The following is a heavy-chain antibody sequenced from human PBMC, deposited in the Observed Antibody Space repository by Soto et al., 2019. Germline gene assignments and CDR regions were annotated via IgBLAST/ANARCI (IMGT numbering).Heavy chain of an antibody. V-gene: IGHV1-69*13. CDR1: GGTFRSYG. Sequence: GGSVKVSCEACGGTFRSYGISWGRQAPGQGRGWVGGIIPMFGTANYAQKFQGRVTITADESTSTAYMELSSLRSEDTAVYYCARGGPLVVVTAQNYYYYGMDVWGQGTTVTVSS. CDR2: IIPMFGTA. D-gene: IGHD2-21*02. CDR3: ARGGPLVVVTAQNYYYYGMDV. J-gene: IGHJ6*02.